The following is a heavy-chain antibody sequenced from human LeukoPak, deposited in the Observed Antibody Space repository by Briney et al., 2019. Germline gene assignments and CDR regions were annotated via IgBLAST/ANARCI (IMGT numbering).Heavy chain of an antibody. CDR3: ARGSVYSSSSFDSWFDP. D-gene: IGHD6-6*01. V-gene: IGHV3-64*01. Sequence: GGSLRLSCAASGFTFSSYAMSWVRQAPGKGLEYVSAISSKGGSTYYANSVKGRFTISRDNSKNTLYLQMGSLRAEDMAVYYCARGSVYSSSSFDSWFDPRGQGTLVTVSS. CDR2: ISSKGGST. J-gene: IGHJ5*02. CDR1: GFTFSSYA.